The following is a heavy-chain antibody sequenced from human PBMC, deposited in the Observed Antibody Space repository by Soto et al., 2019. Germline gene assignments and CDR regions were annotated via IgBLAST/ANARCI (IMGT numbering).Heavy chain of an antibody. D-gene: IGHD2-15*01. V-gene: IGHV1-3*01. Sequence: ASVKVSCKASGYTFTSYAMHWVRHAPGQRLEWMGWINAGNGNTKYSQKFQGRVTITRDTSASTAYMEPSSLRSEDTAVYYCARGDLSYGGNSHYYYGMDVWGQGTTVTVSS. J-gene: IGHJ6*02. CDR2: INAGNGNT. CDR3: ARGDLSYGGNSHYYYGMDV. CDR1: GYTFTSYA.